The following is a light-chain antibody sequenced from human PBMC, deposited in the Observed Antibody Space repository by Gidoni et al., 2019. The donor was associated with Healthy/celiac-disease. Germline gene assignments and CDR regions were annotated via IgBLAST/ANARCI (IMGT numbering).Light chain of an antibody. J-gene: IGKJ1*01. CDR1: QSVLYNSNNNNY. CDR3: QQYYSTPMT. Sequence: DIVITHSPYSLAVSLGERATINCKSSQSVLYNSNNNNYLPWYQQKPGKPPKMLIYWASIRESGVPDRFSGSGSGTDFNLTISSLQAEDVAVYYCQQYYSTPMTFGQGTKVEI. V-gene: IGKV4-1*01. CDR2: WAS.